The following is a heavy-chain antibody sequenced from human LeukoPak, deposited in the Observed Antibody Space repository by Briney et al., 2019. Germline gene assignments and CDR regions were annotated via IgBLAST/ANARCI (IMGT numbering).Heavy chain of an antibody. CDR1: GGSISSYY. CDR3: ARHPGYCSGGSCSYFDY. V-gene: IGHV4-4*07. D-gene: IGHD2-15*01. J-gene: IGHJ4*02. Sequence: SETLSLTCTVSGGSISSYYRSWIRQPAGKGLEWIGRIYTSGSTNYNPSLKSRVTMSVDTSKNQISLKLSSVTAADTAVYYCARHPGYCSGGSCSYFDYWGQGTLVTVSS. CDR2: IYTSGST.